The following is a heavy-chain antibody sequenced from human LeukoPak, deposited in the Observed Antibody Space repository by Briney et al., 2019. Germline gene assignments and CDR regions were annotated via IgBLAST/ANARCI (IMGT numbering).Heavy chain of an antibody. CDR1: GYTFTSYG. J-gene: IGHJ6*02. CDR3: ATTVTTHYYYGMDV. CDR2: ISAYNGNT. V-gene: IGHV1-18*01. D-gene: IGHD4-17*01. Sequence: ASVKVSCKASGYTFTSYGISWVRQAPGQGLEWMGWISAYNGNTNYAQKLQGRVTMTTDTSTSTACMELRSLRSDDTAVYYCATTVTTHYYYGMDVWGQGTTVTVSS.